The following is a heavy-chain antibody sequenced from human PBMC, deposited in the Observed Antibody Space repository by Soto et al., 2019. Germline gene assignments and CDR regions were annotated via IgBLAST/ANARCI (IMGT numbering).Heavy chain of an antibody. J-gene: IGHJ4*02. CDR1: GVTFSSYS. Sequence: WGSLRHSCAASGVTFSSYSMNWVRQAPGKGLEWVSSISSSGSYIYYADSVKGRFTLSRDNAKNSLYLQMNSLRAEDTAVYYCARDGSYDSSGYYFDYWGQGTLVTVSS. D-gene: IGHD3-22*01. V-gene: IGHV3-21*01. CDR2: ISSSGSYI. CDR3: ARDGSYDSSGYYFDY.